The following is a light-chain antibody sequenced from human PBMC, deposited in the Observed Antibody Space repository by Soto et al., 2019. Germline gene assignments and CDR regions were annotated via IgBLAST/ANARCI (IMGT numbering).Light chain of an antibody. CDR2: EVS. CDR1: SRDIGGYNY. Sequence: QSALTQPASVSGSPGQSITISCTGTSRDIGGYNYVSWYQQHPGKAPKLMIYEVSNRPSGVSDRFSGSKSGNSASLTISGLQAEDEADYYCSSYASSSTLYVFGTGTKLPS. CDR3: SSYASSSTLYV. V-gene: IGLV2-14*01. J-gene: IGLJ1*01.